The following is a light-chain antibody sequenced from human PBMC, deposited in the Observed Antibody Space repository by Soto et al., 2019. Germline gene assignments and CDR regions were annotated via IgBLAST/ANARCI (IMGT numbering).Light chain of an antibody. CDR1: QSIYSRY. V-gene: IGKV3-20*01. Sequence: EIVLTQSPDTLSSSPGERATLSCRASQSIYSRYLAWYQQRPGQPPRLLIHGASTRATGISDRFSGSGSGTDFTLTISRLEPEDFAVYFCHHYGDSPPETFGQGTRVEIK. J-gene: IGKJ1*01. CDR2: GAS. CDR3: HHYGDSPPET.